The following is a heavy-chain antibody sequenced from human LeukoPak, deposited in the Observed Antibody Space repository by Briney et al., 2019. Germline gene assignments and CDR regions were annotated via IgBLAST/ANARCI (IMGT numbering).Heavy chain of an antibody. Sequence: SGTLSLTCAVSGGSISSRNWWSWVRHPPGKGLEWIGEICHSGSTNYNPSLKSRVTISIYTSKNQFSLKLRSFTAAETAIYYCARHGYDILTGYIDAFDIWGQGTMVTVSS. D-gene: IGHD3-9*01. CDR2: ICHSGST. V-gene: IGHV4-4*02. J-gene: IGHJ3*02. CDR3: ARHGYDILTGYIDAFDI. CDR1: GGSISSRNW.